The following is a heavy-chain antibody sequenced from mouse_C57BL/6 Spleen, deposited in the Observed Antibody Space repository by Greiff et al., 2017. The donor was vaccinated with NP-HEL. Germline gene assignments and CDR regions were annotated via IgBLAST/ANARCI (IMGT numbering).Heavy chain of an antibody. CDR2: IRLKSDNYAT. J-gene: IGHJ4*01. D-gene: IGHD2-5*01. CDR1: GFTFSTYW. Sequence: DVKLVESGGGLVQPGGSMKLSCVASGFTFSTYWMNWVRPSPEKGLEWVAQIRLKSDNYATHYAESVKGRFTISRDDPKSSVYLQMNNLRAEDTGIYYCTRAYYSNNVGAMDYWGQGTSVTVSS. CDR3: TRAYYSNNVGAMDY. V-gene: IGHV6-3*01.